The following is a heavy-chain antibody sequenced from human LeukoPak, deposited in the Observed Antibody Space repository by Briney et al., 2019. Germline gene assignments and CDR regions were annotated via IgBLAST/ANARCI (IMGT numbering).Heavy chain of an antibody. CDR3: ARVAYDSSGYPLYYYYGMDV. V-gene: IGHV1-69*02. Sequence: SVKVSCKASGGTFSSYTISWVRQTPGQGLEWMGRIIPILGIANYAQKFQGRVTITADKSTSTAYMELSSLRSEDTAVYYCARVAYDSSGYPLYYYYGMDVWGQGTTVTVSS. CDR2: IIPILGIA. J-gene: IGHJ6*02. D-gene: IGHD3-22*01. CDR1: GGTFSSYT.